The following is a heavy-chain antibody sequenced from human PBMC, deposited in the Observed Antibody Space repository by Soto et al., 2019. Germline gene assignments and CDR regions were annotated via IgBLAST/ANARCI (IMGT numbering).Heavy chain of an antibody. D-gene: IGHD3-10*01. Sequence: PGGSLRLSCAASGFTFSSYEMNWVRQAPGKGLEWISYIGGSGGTKYSADSVKGRFTISRDNAQNSLHLQMNSLRVEDTAVYYCARDRGGDVGQFLFPDGFDLWGQGTMITV. V-gene: IGHV3-48*03. CDR2: IGGSGGTK. CDR1: GFTFSSYE. J-gene: IGHJ3*01. CDR3: ARDRGGDVGQFLFPDGFDL.